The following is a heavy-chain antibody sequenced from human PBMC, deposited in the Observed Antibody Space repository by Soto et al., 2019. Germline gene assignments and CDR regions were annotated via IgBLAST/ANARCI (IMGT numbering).Heavy chain of an antibody. V-gene: IGHV4-30-2*01. CDR3: ARHTAVVGDYFDY. CDR2: TYHSGST. CDR1: GGSVISGYYS. D-gene: IGHD5-18*01. J-gene: IGHJ4*02. Sequence: PSETLSLTCAVSGGSVISGYYSWSWIRQPPGKGLEWIGYTYHSGSTFYSPSLRSRVTISVDRSENQVSLKLNSVTAADTAVYYCARHTAVVGDYFDYWGQGILVT.